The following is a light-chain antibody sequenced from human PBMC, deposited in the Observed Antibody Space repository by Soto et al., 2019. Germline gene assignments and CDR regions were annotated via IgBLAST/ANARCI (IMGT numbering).Light chain of an antibody. Sequence: EIVLTQSPATLSLSPGERATLSCRAGQSVTNSLAWYQQKPGQAPRLLVYDASNRATGIPTRFSGSGSGTDFTLTISNLEPEDFAVYYCQQHISWPLTLGGGTKV. J-gene: IGKJ4*01. V-gene: IGKV3-11*01. CDR3: QQHISWPLT. CDR2: DAS. CDR1: QSVTNS.